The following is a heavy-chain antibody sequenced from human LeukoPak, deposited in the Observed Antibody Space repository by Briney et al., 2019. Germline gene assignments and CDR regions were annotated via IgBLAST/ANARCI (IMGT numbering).Heavy chain of an antibody. V-gene: IGHV4-34*01. CDR1: GGSFSGYY. J-gene: IGHJ4*02. D-gene: IGHD2-21*02. Sequence: SETLSLTCAVYGGSFSGYYWSWIRRPPGKGLEWIGEINHSGSTNYNPSLKSRVTISVDTSKNQFSLKLSSVTAADTAVYYCARRMVVTAMFDYWGQGTLVTVSS. CDR3: ARRMVVTAMFDY. CDR2: INHSGST.